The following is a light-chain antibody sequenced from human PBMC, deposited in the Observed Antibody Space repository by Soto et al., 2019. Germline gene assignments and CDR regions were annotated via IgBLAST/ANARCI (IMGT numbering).Light chain of an antibody. CDR1: SSNIGAGYD. CDR2: GNS. J-gene: IGLJ2*01. V-gene: IGLV1-40*01. CDR3: QSYDSSLSVV. Sequence: QSVLTQPPSVSGAPGQRVTISCTGSSSNIGAGYDVHWYQQLPGTAPKLLIYGNSNRPSGVPDRFSGSKSGTSASLAITGLQAGDEADYYCQSYDSSLSVVFGGGTKLTF.